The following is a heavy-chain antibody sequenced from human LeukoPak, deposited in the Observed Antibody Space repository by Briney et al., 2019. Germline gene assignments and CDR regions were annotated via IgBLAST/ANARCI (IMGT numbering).Heavy chain of an antibody. CDR1: GYTFTSYG. D-gene: IGHD5-18*01. J-gene: IGHJ6*03. Sequence: ASVKVSCKASGYTFTSYGISWVRQAPGQGLEWMGWISAYNGNTNYAQKLQGRVTMTTDTSTSTAYMELRSLRSDDTAVYYCARRSTAMVSYYYYYMDVWGKGTTVTVSS. CDR3: ARRSTAMVSYYYYYMDV. CDR2: ISAYNGNT. V-gene: IGHV1-18*01.